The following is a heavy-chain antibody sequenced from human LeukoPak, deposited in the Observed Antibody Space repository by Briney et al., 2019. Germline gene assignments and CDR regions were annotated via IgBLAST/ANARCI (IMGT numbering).Heavy chain of an antibody. Sequence: GESLNISCKGSGYSFTKYWIAWVRQIPGKGLEWIGIIYPGDSATRYSPSFQGQVTISVDKSISTAYLQWSSLKASDTAMYYCAIHDTSKGMDVWGQGTTVSV. CDR1: GYSFTKYW. CDR3: AIHDTSKGMDV. J-gene: IGHJ6*02. D-gene: IGHD5-18*01. CDR2: IYPGDSAT. V-gene: IGHV5-51*01.